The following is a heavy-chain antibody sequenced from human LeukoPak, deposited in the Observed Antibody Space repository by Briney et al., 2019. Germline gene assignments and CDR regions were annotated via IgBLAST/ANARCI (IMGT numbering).Heavy chain of an antibody. Sequence: GGSLSLSCSASGFTFSSYAMHGVRQARGKGLEYVSASSSNGGSTYYADSVKGRFPISRDNSKNTLYLQMSSLRAEDTAVYYCVKGLKLVVVQQPFDHWGQGPLVPVSS. CDR2: SSSNGGST. J-gene: IGHJ4*02. V-gene: IGHV3-64D*09. D-gene: IGHD3-22*01. CDR3: VKGLKLVVVQQPFDH. CDR1: GFTFSSYA.